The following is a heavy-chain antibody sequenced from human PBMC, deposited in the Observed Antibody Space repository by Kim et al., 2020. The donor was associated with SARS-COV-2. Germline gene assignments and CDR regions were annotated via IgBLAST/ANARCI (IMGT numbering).Heavy chain of an antibody. V-gene: IGHV4-39*01. D-gene: IGHD3-10*01. CDR1: GGSISSSSYY. J-gene: IGHJ6*02. CDR3: ARHGLPGSGSPTDGGMGV. Sequence: SETLSLTCTVSGGSISSSSYYWGWIRQPPGKGLEWIGCIYYSGSTYYNPSLKSRVTISVDTSKNQFSLKLSSVTAADTAVYYRARHGLPGSGSPTDGGMGVGGQGTTVTVSS. CDR2: IYYSGST.